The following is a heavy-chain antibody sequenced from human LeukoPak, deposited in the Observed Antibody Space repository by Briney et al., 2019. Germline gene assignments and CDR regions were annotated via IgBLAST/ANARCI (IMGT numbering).Heavy chain of an antibody. Sequence: PGRSLRLSCATSGFTFSSYAMHWVRQAPGKGLKWVALISYDGINQYYADSVKGRSIISRDNSKNTLYLQLNSLRLEDTAVYYCTLTTFGVVYYFDYWGQGTLVTVSS. V-gene: IGHV3-30*04. J-gene: IGHJ4*02. CDR2: ISYDGINQ. D-gene: IGHD1/OR15-1a*01. CDR1: GFTFSSYA. CDR3: TLTTFGVVYYFDY.